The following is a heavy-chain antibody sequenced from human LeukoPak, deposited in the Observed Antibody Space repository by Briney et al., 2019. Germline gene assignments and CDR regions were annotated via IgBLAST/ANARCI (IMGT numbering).Heavy chain of an antibody. J-gene: IGHJ6*02. D-gene: IGHD6-19*01. CDR2: IYDSGRT. Sequence: SETLSLTCTVSGGSIRSSYYYWGWIRQPPGKGLEWIGSIYDSGRTNYNPSLKSRVTISVDTSKNQFSLKLSSVTAADTAVYYCARMSSGWYGYYYYGMDVWGQGTTVTVSS. CDR3: ARMSSGWYGYYYYGMDV. V-gene: IGHV4-39*07. CDR1: GGSIRSSYYY.